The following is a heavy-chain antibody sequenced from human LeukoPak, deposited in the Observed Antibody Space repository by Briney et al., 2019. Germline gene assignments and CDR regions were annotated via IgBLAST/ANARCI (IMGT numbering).Heavy chain of an antibody. J-gene: IGHJ4*02. CDR2: IYPGDSDT. CDR3: ARASITMVRGVIRTDYFDY. D-gene: IGHD3-10*01. V-gene: IGHV5-51*01. CDR1: GYSFTSYW. Sequence: GESLKISCKGSGYSFTSYWIGWVRQMPGKGLEWMGIIYPGDSDTRYSPSLQGQVTVAADKSISTAYLQWSSLKASDTAMYYCARASITMVRGVIRTDYFDYWGQGTLVTVSS.